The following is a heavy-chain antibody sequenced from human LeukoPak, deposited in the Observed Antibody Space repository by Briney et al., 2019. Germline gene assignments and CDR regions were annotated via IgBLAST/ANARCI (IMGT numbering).Heavy chain of an antibody. CDR2: ISAYNGNT. CDR3: ARVPNGPHVEMATSPDY. J-gene: IGHJ4*02. V-gene: IGHV1-18*01. D-gene: IGHD5-24*01. CDR1: GYTFTSYG. Sequence: ASVKVSCKASGYTFTSYGISWVRQAPGQGLEWMGWISAYNGNTNYAQKLQGRVTMTTDTSTSTAYMELRSLRSDDTAVYYCARVPNGPHVEMATSPDYWGQGTLVTVSS.